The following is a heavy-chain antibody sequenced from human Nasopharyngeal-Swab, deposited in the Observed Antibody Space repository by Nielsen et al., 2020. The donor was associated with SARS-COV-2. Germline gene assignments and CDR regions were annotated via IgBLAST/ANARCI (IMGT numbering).Heavy chain of an antibody. D-gene: IGHD1-1*01. CDR2: IYSGGST. V-gene: IGHV3-53*01. Sequence: WIRQPPGKGLEWVSVIYSGGSTCYADSVKGRFTISRDNSKNTLYLQMNSLRAEDTAVYYCTTGTTGNPTYYYYYGMDVWGQGTTVTVSS. CDR3: TTGTTGNPTYYYYYGMDV. J-gene: IGHJ6*02.